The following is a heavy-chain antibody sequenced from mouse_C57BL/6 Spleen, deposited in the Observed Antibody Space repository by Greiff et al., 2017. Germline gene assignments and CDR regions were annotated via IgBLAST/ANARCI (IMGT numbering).Heavy chain of an antibody. CDR1: GYTFTDYY. CDR3: ARSGSSLWYLDV. D-gene: IGHD1-1*01. V-gene: IGHV1-26*01. CDR2: INPNNGGT. Sequence: EVQLQQSGPELVKPGASVKISCKASGYTFTDYYMNWVKQSHGKSLEWIGDINPNNGGTSYNQKFKGKATLTVDKSSSTAYMELRSLTSEGSAVYYCARSGSSLWYLDVWAQGPRSPSPQ. J-gene: IGHJ1*03.